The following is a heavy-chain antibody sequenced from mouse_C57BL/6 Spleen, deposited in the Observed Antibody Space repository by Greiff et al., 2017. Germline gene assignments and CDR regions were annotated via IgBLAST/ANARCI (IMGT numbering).Heavy chain of an antibody. CDR3: ARCSIAAKADD. Sequence: VQLQQSGAELVRPGTSVKVSCKASGYAFTNYLIEWVKQRPGQGLEWIGVINPGSGGTNYNEKFKGKATLTADKSSSTAYMQRSSLTAEDSADYFCARCSIAAKADDWGQGTTLTVAS. D-gene: IGHD1-2*01. CDR1: GYAFTNYL. V-gene: IGHV1-54*01. J-gene: IGHJ2*01. CDR2: INPGSGGT.